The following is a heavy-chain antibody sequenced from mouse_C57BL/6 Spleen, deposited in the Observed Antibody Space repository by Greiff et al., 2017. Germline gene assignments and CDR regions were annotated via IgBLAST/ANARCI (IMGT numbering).Heavy chain of an antibody. CDR3: AREVATMVTTGGYYYAMDY. V-gene: IGHV1-80*01. CDR2: IYPGDGDT. D-gene: IGHD2-2*01. Sequence: VQLQESGAELVKPGASVKISCKASGYAFSSYWMNWVKQRPGKGLEWIGQIYPGDGDTNYNGKFKGKATLTADKSSSTAYMQLISLTSEDSAVYFCAREVATMVTTGGYYYAMDYWGQGTSVTVSS. CDR1: GYAFSSYW. J-gene: IGHJ4*01.